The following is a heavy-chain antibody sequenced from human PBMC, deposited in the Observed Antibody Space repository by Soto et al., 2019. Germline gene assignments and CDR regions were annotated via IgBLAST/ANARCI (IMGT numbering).Heavy chain of an antibody. V-gene: IGHV1-58*02. J-gene: IGHJ4*02. CDR2: IVVGSGNT. CDR1: GFTFTSSA. CDR3: AEFPRTCSGGSCYSSP. Sequence: GASEKVSCKASGFTFTSSAMQWVRQARGQRLEWIGWIVVGSGNTNYAQKFQERVTITRDMSTSTAYMELSSLRSEDTAVYYCAEFPRTCSGGSCYSSPWGQGTLVTVSS. D-gene: IGHD2-15*01.